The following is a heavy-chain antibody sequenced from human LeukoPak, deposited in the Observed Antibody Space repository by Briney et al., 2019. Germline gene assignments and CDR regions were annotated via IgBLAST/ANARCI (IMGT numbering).Heavy chain of an antibody. V-gene: IGHV3-66*01. CDR1: GFTVSSNY. CDR2: IYSGGST. CDR3: AREGRDFWSGYYSGPRFAYFDY. J-gene: IGHJ4*02. D-gene: IGHD3-3*01. Sequence: GGSLRLSCAASGFTVSSNYMSWVRQAPGKGLEWVSVIYSGGSTYYADSVKGRFTISRDNSKNTLYLQMNSLRAEDTAVYYCAREGRDFWSGYYSGPRFAYFDYWGQGTLVTVSS.